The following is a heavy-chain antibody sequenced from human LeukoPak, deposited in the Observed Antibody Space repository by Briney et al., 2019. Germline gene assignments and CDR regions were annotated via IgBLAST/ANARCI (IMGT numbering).Heavy chain of an antibody. CDR1: GFTFSNYW. V-gene: IGHV3-74*01. D-gene: IGHD2-2*01. CDR2: VNPDGSST. CDR3: ARDHGRGYCSSTSCYPGVDY. Sequence: GGSLRLSCAASGFTFSNYWMHWVRQAPGKGPVWVSRVNPDGSSTSYADSVEGRFTISRDNAENTLFLQMNSLRVEDTAVYYCARDHGRGYCSSTSCYPGVDYWGQGTLVTVSS. J-gene: IGHJ4*02.